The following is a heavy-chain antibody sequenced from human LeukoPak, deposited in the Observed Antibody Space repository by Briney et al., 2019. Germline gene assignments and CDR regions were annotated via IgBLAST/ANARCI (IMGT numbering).Heavy chain of an antibody. CDR2: IYSGGDT. CDR3: ARAMMVVANLWGVFDY. D-gene: IGHD3-22*01. Sequence: PGGSLRLSCAASGFTVSSKYMTWVRQAPGKGLEWLSAIYSGGDTYYADSVRGRFTISRDNSKNMVYLQMRSLRAEDTAVYYCARAMMVVANLWGVFDYWGQGTLVTVSS. J-gene: IGHJ4*02. CDR1: GFTVSSKY. V-gene: IGHV3-66*01.